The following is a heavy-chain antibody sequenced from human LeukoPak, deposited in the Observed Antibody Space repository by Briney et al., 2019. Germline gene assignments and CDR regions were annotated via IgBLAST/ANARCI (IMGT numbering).Heavy chain of an antibody. CDR2: INAGNGNT. D-gene: IGHD3-10*02. Sequence: ASVKVSCKASGYTFTSYAMHWVRQAPGQRLEWMGWINAGNGNTKYSQKFQGRVTITRDTSASTAYMELSSLRSEDTAAYYCARASRFGELSLDPWGQGTLVTVSS. CDR3: ARASRFGELSLDP. V-gene: IGHV1-3*01. J-gene: IGHJ5*02. CDR1: GYTFTSYA.